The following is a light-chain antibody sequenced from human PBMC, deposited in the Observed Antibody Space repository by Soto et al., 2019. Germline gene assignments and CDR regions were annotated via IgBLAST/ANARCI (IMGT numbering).Light chain of an antibody. Sequence: DIQMTQSPSSLSASVEDRVIITCRASQSISNHLNWYQQKPGKAPKLLIFAASSLQSGVPSRFSGSRSGPDFTLTISSLQPEDFATYYSQQSYSSPPTLGQGTKVDMK. CDR1: QSISNH. V-gene: IGKV1-39*01. J-gene: IGKJ1*01. CDR3: QQSYSSPPT. CDR2: AAS.